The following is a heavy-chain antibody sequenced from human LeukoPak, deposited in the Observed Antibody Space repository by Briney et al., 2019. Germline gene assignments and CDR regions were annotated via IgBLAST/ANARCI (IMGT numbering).Heavy chain of an antibody. CDR1: GFPFSSYE. V-gene: IGHV3-48*03. CDR2: ISSSGSTI. D-gene: IGHD3-9*01. Sequence: PGGSLRLSCAASGFPFSSYEMNWVRQAPGKGLEWVSYISSSGSTIYYADSVKGRFTISRDNAKNSLYLQMNSLRAEDTAVYYCARSFDWTPFDYWGQGALVTVSS. J-gene: IGHJ4*02. CDR3: ARSFDWTPFDY.